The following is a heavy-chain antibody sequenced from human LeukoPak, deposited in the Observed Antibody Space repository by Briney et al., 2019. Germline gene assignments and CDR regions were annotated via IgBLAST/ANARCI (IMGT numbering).Heavy chain of an antibody. CDR3: ARALGYCSRTSCYKGENWFDP. CDR1: GGSISSYY. CDR2: IYTSGST. J-gene: IGHJ5*02. V-gene: IGHV4-4*07. D-gene: IGHD2-2*02. Sequence: SETLSLTCTVSGGSISSYYWSWIRQPAGKGLEWIGRIYTSGSTNYNPSLKSRVTMSVDTSKNQFSLKLSSVTAADTAVYYCARALGYCSRTSCYKGENWFDPWGQGTLVTVSS.